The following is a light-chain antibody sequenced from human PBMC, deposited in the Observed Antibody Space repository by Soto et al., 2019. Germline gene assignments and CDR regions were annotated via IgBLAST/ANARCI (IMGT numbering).Light chain of an antibody. V-gene: IGLV2-14*01. CDR3: SSYTSRSTIV. CDR1: SSDVGGYNY. CDR2: EVT. J-gene: IGLJ1*01. Sequence: QSALTQPASGSGSPGQSITISCTGTSSDVGGYNYVSWYQQHPGKAPKLMIYEVTNRPSGVSNRFSGSKSGNTASLTISGLHADDEADYYCSSYTSRSTIVFGTGTKLTVL.